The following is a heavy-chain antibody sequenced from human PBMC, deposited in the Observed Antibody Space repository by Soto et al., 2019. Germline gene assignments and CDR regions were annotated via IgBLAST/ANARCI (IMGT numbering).Heavy chain of an antibody. D-gene: IGHD6-13*01. CDR2: ISSSSSTI. Sequence: PGGSLRLSCAASGFTFSSYSMNWVRQAPGKGLEWVSYISSSSSTIYYADSVKGRFTISRDNAKSSLYLQMNSLRAEDTAVYYCARDRTQDSSSWYGNWFDPWGQGTLVTVSS. J-gene: IGHJ5*02. V-gene: IGHV3-48*01. CDR3: ARDRTQDSSSWYGNWFDP. CDR1: GFTFSSYS.